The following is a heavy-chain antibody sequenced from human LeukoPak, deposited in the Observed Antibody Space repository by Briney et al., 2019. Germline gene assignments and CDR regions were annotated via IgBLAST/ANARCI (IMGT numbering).Heavy chain of an antibody. CDR1: GFTFSSYG. Sequence: GGSLRLSCAASGFTFSSYGMHWVRQAPGKGLEWVAFIRYDGSNKYYADSVKGRFTISRDNSKNTLYLQMNSLRAEDTAVYYCAKTEKGYSYGNDAFDIWGQGTMATVSS. V-gene: IGHV3-30*02. CDR3: AKTEKGYSYGNDAFDI. J-gene: IGHJ3*02. CDR2: IRYDGSNK. D-gene: IGHD5-18*01.